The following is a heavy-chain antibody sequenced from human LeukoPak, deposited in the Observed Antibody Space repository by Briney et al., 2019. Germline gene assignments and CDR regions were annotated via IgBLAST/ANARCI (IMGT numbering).Heavy chain of an antibody. CDR1: RFTFGNYG. CDR3: AKSAYYDSSGYYREYYFDY. Sequence: PGGSLRLSCAASRFTFGNYGMTWVRQAPGKGLEWVSSISGSGGSTYYADSVKGRFTISRDNSKNTLHLQMNSLRDEDTAVYYCAKSAYYDSSGYYREYYFDYWGQGTLVTVSS. J-gene: IGHJ4*02. D-gene: IGHD3-22*01. CDR2: ISGSGGST. V-gene: IGHV3-23*01.